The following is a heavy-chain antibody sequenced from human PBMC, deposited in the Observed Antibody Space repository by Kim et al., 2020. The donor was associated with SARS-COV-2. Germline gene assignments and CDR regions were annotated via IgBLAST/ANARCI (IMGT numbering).Heavy chain of an antibody. D-gene: IGHD3-10*01. J-gene: IGHJ4*02. CDR2: IKQDGSEK. CDR3: ARDPLWFGELGDLTFDY. Sequence: GGSLRLSCAASGFTFSSYWMSWVRQAPGKGLEWVANIKQDGSEKYYVDSVKGRFTISRDNAKNSLYLQMNSLRAEDTAVYYCARDPLWFGELGDLTFDYWGQGTLVTVSS. CDR1: GFTFSSYW. V-gene: IGHV3-7*03.